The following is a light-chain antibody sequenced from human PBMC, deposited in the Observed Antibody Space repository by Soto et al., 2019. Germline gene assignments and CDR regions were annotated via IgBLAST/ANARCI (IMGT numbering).Light chain of an antibody. CDR2: EAT. CDR3: SSFTSNRIYV. V-gene: IGLV2-14*01. J-gene: IGLJ1*01. CDR1: SSDIGRYNF. Sequence: LTQPASMSGSPGQSITISCTGTSSDIGRYNFVSWYQHHPGKAPKLIIYEATKRPSGVSYRFSGSKSGNTASLTISGLQPEDEADYYCSSFTSNRIYVFGPGTKVTVL.